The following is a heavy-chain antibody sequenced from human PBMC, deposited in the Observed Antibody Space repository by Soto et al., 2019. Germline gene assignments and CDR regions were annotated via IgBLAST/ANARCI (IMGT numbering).Heavy chain of an antibody. D-gene: IGHD3-22*01. J-gene: IGHJ2*01. CDR2: IIPIFGTA. CDR3: ASTKYDSSAYYYWYLGL. Sequence: QVELVQSGAEVKKPGSSVKVSCQASEDTFGNYAISGVGQAPGQGLGWRGGIIPIFGTANYAKKFQGRVTITADTSANTVYLELSSLRSEDTAVYYCASTKYDSSAYYYWYLGLWGRGTLVTVSS. CDR1: EDTFGNYA. V-gene: IGHV1-69*06.